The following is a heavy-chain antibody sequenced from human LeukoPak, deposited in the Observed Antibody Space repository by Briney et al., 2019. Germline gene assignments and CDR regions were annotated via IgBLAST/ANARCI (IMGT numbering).Heavy chain of an antibody. CDR2: ISSSGSTI. CDR1: GFTFSSYE. CDR3: ASYRYYDYVWGSYRYRPFDY. Sequence: GGSLRLSCAASGFTFSSYEMNWVRQAPGKGLEWVSCISSSGSTIYYADSVKGRFTISRDNAKNSLYLQMNSLRAEDTAVYYCASYRYYDYVWGSYRYRPFDYWGQGTLVTVSS. J-gene: IGHJ4*02. V-gene: IGHV3-48*03. D-gene: IGHD3-16*02.